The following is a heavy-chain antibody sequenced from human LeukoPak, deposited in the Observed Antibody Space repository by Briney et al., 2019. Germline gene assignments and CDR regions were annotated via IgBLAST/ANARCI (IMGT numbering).Heavy chain of an antibody. CDR3: ARVAGSYYYYYMDV. Sequence: MPSETLSLTCAVSGGSISSSNWWSWVRQPPGKGLAWIGEIYHSGSTNYNPSLKSRVTISVDKSKNQFSLKLSSVTAADTAVYYCARVAGSYYYYYMDVWGKGTTVTVSS. CDR1: GGSISSSNW. J-gene: IGHJ6*03. CDR2: IYHSGST. D-gene: IGHD6-19*01. V-gene: IGHV4-4*02.